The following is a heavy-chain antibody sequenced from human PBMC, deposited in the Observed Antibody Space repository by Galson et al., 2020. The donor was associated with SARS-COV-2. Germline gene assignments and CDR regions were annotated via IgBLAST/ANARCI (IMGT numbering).Heavy chain of an antibody. V-gene: IGHV3-74*01. CDR3: ASRVVDFDDAFDM. CDR2: INSDGSST. Sequence: GGSLRLSCAASGFTFSSYWMHWVRQAPGKGLAWVSRINSDGSSTSYADSVKGRFTISRDNAKNTLYLQMNSLRAEDTAVYYCASRVVDFDDAFDMWGQGTMVTVSS. J-gene: IGHJ3*02. CDR1: GFTFSSYW. D-gene: IGHD3-9*01.